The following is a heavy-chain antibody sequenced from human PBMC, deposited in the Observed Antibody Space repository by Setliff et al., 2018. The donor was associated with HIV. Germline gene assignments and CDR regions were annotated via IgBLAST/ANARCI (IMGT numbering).Heavy chain of an antibody. CDR2: IIPILGLT. J-gene: IGHJ4*02. Sequence: SVKVSCKISGYTLTEVSMHWVRQAPGQGLEWMGGIIPILGLTNYAQKFQGRVTITADKSTSTAYMELSSLRSEDTAVYYCARTPYCTNGLCYRYFFDYWGQGTLVTVSS. D-gene: IGHD2-8*01. CDR3: ARTPYCTNGLCYRYFFDY. CDR1: GYTLTEVS. V-gene: IGHV1-69*10.